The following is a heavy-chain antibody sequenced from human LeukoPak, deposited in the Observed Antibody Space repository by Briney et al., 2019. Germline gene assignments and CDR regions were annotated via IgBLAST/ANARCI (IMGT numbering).Heavy chain of an antibody. D-gene: IGHD6-6*01. V-gene: IGHV1-18*01. Sequence: ASVKVSCKASGYTFTSYGISWVRQAPGQGLEWMGWISAYNGNTNYAQKLQGRVTMTTDTSTSTAYMELRSLRSDDTAVYYCARRGYSSSSSPPFDYWGQGTLVTVSS. CDR2: ISAYNGNT. J-gene: IGHJ4*02. CDR1: GYTFTSYG. CDR3: ARRGYSSSSSPPFDY.